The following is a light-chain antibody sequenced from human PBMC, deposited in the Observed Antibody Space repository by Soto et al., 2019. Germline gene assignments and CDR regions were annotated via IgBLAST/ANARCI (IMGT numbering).Light chain of an antibody. CDR1: SSNIGAGYD. Sequence: QSVLMQPPSVFGAPGQKVTISCTGSSSNIGAGYDVHWYQQLPGTAPKLLLYGNSNRPSGVPDRFSASKSDTSASLAISGLQADDEADFYCQSYDSSLTAYVFGTGTKLTVL. J-gene: IGLJ1*01. V-gene: IGLV1-40*01. CDR2: GNS. CDR3: QSYDSSLTAYV.